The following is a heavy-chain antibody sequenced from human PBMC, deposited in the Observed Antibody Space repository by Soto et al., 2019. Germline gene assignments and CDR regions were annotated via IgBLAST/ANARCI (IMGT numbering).Heavy chain of an antibody. J-gene: IGHJ4*02. D-gene: IGHD7-27*01. CDR2: VFHTGNT. CDR3: ARKAWVRFDY. CDR1: GDSMTRSVW. V-gene: IGHV4-4*02. Sequence: QVQMQESGPGLVKPSGTLSLTCTVSGDSMTRSVWWTWVRQPPGKGLEWIGEVFHTGNTNYNPSLKSRVTMSVDKSTNEFSLKVTSVTAADTAIYYCARKAWVRFDYWGQGDRVTVSS.